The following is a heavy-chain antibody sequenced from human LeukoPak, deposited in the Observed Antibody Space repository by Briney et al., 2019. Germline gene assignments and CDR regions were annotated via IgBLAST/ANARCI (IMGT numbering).Heavy chain of an antibody. CDR1: GFTFSSYE. Sequence: GGSLRLSCTASGFTFSSYEMNWVRQAPGKGLEWVSYISSGTTTIYYADSVKGRFTISRDNAKNSLYLQMNSLRAEDTAVYYCARRYFSSTSCTLDYWGQGTLVTVSS. CDR2: ISSGTTTI. V-gene: IGHV3-48*03. J-gene: IGHJ4*02. CDR3: ARRYFSSTSCTLDY. D-gene: IGHD2-2*01.